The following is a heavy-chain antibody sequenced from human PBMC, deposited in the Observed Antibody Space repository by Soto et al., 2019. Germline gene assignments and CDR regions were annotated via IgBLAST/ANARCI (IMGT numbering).Heavy chain of an antibody. Sequence: GGSLRLSCAASGFTFSSYVMHWVRQAPGKGLEWVAVIWYDGSNKYYADSVKGRFTISRDNSKNTLYLQMNSLRAEDTAVYYCAREYSSSVFFFPDYWGQGTLVTVSS. CDR1: GFTFSSYV. V-gene: IGHV3-33*01. J-gene: IGHJ4*02. D-gene: IGHD6-6*01. CDR3: AREYSSSVFFFPDY. CDR2: IWYDGSNK.